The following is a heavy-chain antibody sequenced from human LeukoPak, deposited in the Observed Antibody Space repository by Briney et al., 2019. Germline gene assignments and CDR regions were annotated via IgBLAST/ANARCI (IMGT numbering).Heavy chain of an antibody. CDR1: GYTLTELS. D-gene: IGHD3-9*01. CDR2: FDSEDGET. CDR3: ATALGYDILTGYYGY. V-gene: IGHV1-24*01. J-gene: IGHJ4*02. Sequence: ASVPVSFQVCGYTLTELSMHEVRQAPGKGVEWMGGFDSEDGETIYAREFQGRVTMTEDTSTDPAYMELSSLRSEDTAVYYCATALGYDILTGYYGYWGQGTLVTVSS.